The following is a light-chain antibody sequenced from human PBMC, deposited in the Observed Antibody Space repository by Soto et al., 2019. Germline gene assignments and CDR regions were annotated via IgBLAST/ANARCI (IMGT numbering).Light chain of an antibody. CDR3: SSYAGSNNYV. V-gene: IGLV2-8*01. Sequence: QSVLTQPPSASGSPGQSVTISCTGTSSDVGGYNYVSWYQQHPGKAPKLMIYEVIKRPSGVPDRFSGSKSGNTASLTVSGLQAEDEADYFCSSYAGSNNYVFGTGTRSPS. CDR2: EVI. CDR1: SSDVGGYNY. J-gene: IGLJ1*01.